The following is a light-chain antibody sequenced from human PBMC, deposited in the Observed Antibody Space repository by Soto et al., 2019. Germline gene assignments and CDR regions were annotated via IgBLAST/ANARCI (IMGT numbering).Light chain of an antibody. CDR3: SSYTSSSTLEV. Sequence: QSALTQPASVSGSPGKSITISCTGTSSDVGGYNYVSWYQQHPGKAPKLIIYDVSNRPSGVSNRFSGSKSGNTASLTISGLQAEDEADYYCSSYTSSSTLEVFGGGTKVTVL. V-gene: IGLV2-14*01. CDR2: DVS. J-gene: IGLJ2*01. CDR1: SSDVGGYNY.